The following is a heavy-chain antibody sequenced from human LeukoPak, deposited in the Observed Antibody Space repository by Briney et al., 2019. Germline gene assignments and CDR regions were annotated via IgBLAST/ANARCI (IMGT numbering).Heavy chain of an antibody. CDR1: GDSISSDTYY. CDR3: ARDGATDMATRGAFDV. CDR2: IYPSGST. Sequence: SETLSLTCTVSGDSISSDTYYWSWIRQPAGTGLEWIGRIYPSGSTTYNPSLESRVTISRHTSKNQFSLKLSSATAADTAVYYCARDGATDMATRGAFDVWGQGTMVTVSS. V-gene: IGHV4-61*02. D-gene: IGHD5-18*01. J-gene: IGHJ3*01.